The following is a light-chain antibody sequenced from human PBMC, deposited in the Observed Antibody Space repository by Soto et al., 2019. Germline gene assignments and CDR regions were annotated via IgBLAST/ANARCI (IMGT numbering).Light chain of an antibody. CDR1: QSVNSIY. J-gene: IGKJ1*01. V-gene: IGKV3-20*01. CDR3: QEYGGPLRT. Sequence: EIVLTQSPGTLSLSPRERATLSCRVSQSVNSIYLAWYQQTPGQAPRLLIYGASSRATGIPDRFSGSGAGTDFTLTISILEAEDFARYCCQEYGGPLRTFGHGSKVDIK. CDR2: GAS.